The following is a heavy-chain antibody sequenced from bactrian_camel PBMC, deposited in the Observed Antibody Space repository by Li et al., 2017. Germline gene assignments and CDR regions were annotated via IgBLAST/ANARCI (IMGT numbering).Heavy chain of an antibody. Sequence: HVQLVESGGASVQAGGTLRLSCVISGYTASDTCMGWFRQAPGKQREGVAVIDGDGSTGYAESVKGRFTISRDNAKKTLYLQMDSLKVEDTAAYYCAATCYAGGGRWTNYWGQGTQVTVS. CDR1: GYTASDTC. D-gene: IGHD2*01. CDR3: AATCYAGGGRWTNY. CDR2: IDGDGST. J-gene: IGHJ4*01. V-gene: IGHV3S53*01.